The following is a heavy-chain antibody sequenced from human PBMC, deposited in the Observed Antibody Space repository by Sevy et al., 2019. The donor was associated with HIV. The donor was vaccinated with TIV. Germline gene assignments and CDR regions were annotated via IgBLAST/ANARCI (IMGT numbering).Heavy chain of an antibody. CDR2: ISGPGGTT. Sequence: GGYLRLSCAASGFTFSSYAMSWVRQAPGKGLEWVSSISGPGGTTYYADSVKGRFTVSRDNSKNTLYLQMNSLRGDDSALYYCAKGDEPATDYGDYVPNAFDIWGQGTMVTVSS. CDR3: AKGDEPATDYGDYVPNAFDI. V-gene: IGHV3-23*01. D-gene: IGHD4-17*01. J-gene: IGHJ3*02. CDR1: GFTFSSYA.